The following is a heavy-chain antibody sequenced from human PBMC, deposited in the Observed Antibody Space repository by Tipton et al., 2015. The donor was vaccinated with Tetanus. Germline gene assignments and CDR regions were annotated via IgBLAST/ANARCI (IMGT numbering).Heavy chain of an antibody. J-gene: IGHJ4*02. CDR1: GFIFGSYG. CDR2: SWYDGTDK. V-gene: IGHV3-33*01. D-gene: IGHD2-15*01. Sequence: SLRLSCAASGFIFGSYGIHWVRQAPGKGLEWLAVSWYDGTDKYYADSVKGRFIISRDNSKNTLYLQMNSLRAEDTALYYCAREADCSGGSCFSGDFDTWGQGTQVTVSS. CDR3: AREADCSGGSCFSGDFDT.